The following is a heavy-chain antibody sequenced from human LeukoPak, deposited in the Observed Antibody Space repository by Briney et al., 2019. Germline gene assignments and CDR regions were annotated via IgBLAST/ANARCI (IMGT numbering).Heavy chain of an antibody. CDR2: IIPIFGTA. D-gene: IGHD1-26*01. Sequence: SVKVSCKASGGTFSSYAVSWVRQAPGQGLEWMGGIIPIFGTANYAQKFQGRVTITTDESTSTAYMELSSLRSEDTAVYYCARGARGADYYYYYYMDVWGKGTTVTASS. CDR3: ARGARGADYYYYYYMDV. J-gene: IGHJ6*03. CDR1: GGTFSSYA. V-gene: IGHV1-69*05.